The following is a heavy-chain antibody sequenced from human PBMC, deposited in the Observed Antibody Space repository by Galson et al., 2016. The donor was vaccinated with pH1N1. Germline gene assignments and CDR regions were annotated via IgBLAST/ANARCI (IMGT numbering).Heavy chain of an antibody. D-gene: IGHD5-18*01. CDR1: GGSISSYY. CDR2: IYYSGST. Sequence: LSLTCIVSGGSISSYYWSWIRQPPGKGLEWIGYIYYSGSTNYNPSLKSRVTISVDTSKNQFSLTLSSVTAADTAVYYCARDREYNYGYYDHAFDIWGQGTMVTVSS. CDR3: ARDREYNYGYYDHAFDI. V-gene: IGHV4-59*01. J-gene: IGHJ3*02.